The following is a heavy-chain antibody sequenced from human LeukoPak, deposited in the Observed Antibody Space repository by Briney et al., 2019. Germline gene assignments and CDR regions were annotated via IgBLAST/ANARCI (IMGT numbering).Heavy chain of an antibody. D-gene: IGHD3-9*01. V-gene: IGHV5-51*01. J-gene: IGHJ4*02. CDR2: IYPGDSDT. Sequence: GESLKISCKGSGYSFTSYWIGWVRQMPGKGLEWMGIIYPGDSDTRYSPSFQGQVTISADKSISTAYLQWSSLKASDTAMYYCARLTEYYDILTGSEIYGGQGPLVTVSS. CDR1: GYSFTSYW. CDR3: ARLTEYYDILTGSEIY.